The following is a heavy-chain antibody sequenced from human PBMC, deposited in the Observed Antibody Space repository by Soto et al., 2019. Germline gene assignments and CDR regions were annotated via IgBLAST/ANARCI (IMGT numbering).Heavy chain of an antibody. D-gene: IGHD6-19*01. Sequence: GESLKISCKGSGYSFNTYWIAWVRQMPGKGLELMGIIYPGDSETRYSPSFHCQVTISADKSITTAYLQWNSLKASDTAMYYCARSRRGAYSSGWYSPSGYYNYGIDVWGQGTKVTVSS. CDR1: GYSFNTYW. V-gene: IGHV5-51*01. J-gene: IGHJ6*02. CDR3: ARSRRGAYSSGWYSPSGYYNYGIDV. CDR2: IYPGDSET.